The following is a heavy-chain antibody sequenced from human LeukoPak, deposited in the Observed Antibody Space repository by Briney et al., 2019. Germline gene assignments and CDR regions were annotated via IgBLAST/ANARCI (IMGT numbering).Heavy chain of an antibody. J-gene: IGHJ4*02. V-gene: IGHV3-21*01. CDR2: ISSSSSYI. D-gene: IGHD5/OR15-5a*01. Sequence: GGSLRLSCAASGFTFSSYSMNWVRQAPGKGLEWVSSISSSSSYIYYADSVEGRFTISRDNAKNSLYLRMNSLRAEDTAGYYCAREVRLYVRYFDYWGQGTLVTVCS. CDR3: AREVRLYVRYFDY. CDR1: GFTFSSYS.